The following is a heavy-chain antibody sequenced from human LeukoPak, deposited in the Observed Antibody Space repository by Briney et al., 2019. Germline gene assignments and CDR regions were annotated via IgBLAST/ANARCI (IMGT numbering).Heavy chain of an antibody. CDR3: ASGARTYCGGDCPGNWFDP. D-gene: IGHD2-21*02. Sequence: ASVKVSCKASGYTLTDYYMHWVRQAPGQGLEWMGRINPNSGGTNYAQKFQGRVTMTRDTSISTVYMELSSLRSEDTAVYYCASGARTYCGGDCPGNWFDPWGQGTLVTVSS. CDR2: INPNSGGT. J-gene: IGHJ5*02. V-gene: IGHV1-2*06. CDR1: GYTLTDYY.